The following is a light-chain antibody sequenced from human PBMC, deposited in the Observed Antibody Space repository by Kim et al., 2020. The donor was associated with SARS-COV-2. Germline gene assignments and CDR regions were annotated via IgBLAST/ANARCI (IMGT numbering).Light chain of an antibody. V-gene: IGLV4-60*03. CDR2: VEDSGAY. CDR3: ETWDTDIWV. Sequence: SVKLTCTLSSGHSTYVIAWHQQQPGKAPRYLMKVEDSGAYNKGSGVPDRFSGSSSGADRYLTISNLLSEDEADYYCETWDTDIWVFGGGTKLTVL. J-gene: IGLJ3*02. CDR1: SGHSTYV.